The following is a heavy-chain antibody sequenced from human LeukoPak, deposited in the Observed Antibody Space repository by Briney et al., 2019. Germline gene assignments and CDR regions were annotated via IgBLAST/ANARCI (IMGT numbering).Heavy chain of an antibody. CDR2: IYYSGST. CDR1: GDSMSSYY. V-gene: IGHV4-59*01. CDR3: ARGGRQLWWMNWFDP. J-gene: IGHJ5*02. D-gene: IGHD5-18*01. Sequence: PSETLSFTCTVSGDSMSSYYWSWIRQPPGKGLEWIGYIYYSGSTNYNPSLKSRVTISVDTSKNQFSLKLSSVTAADTAVYYCARGGRQLWWMNWFDPWGQGTLVTVSS.